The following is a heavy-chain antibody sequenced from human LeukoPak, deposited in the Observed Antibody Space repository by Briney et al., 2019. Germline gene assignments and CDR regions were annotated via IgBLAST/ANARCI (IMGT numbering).Heavy chain of an antibody. V-gene: IGHV4-31*03. CDR3: ARVNERVDYYGMDV. CDR2: IYYSGST. Sequence: PSQTLSLTCTVSGGYISSGGYYWSWIRQHPGKGLEWSGYIYYSGSTYYNPSLKSRVTISVDTSKNQFSLKLSSVTAADTAVYYCARVNERVDYYGMDVWGQGTTVTVSS. J-gene: IGHJ6*02. CDR1: GGYISSGGYY. D-gene: IGHD1-1*01.